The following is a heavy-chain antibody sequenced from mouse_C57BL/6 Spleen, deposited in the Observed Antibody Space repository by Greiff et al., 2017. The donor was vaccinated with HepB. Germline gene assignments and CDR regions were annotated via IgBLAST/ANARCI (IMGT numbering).Heavy chain of an antibody. CDR2: IDPSDSYT. CDR3: ARDGHYYAMDY. Sequence: VKLQQPGAELVMPGASVKLSCKASGYTFTSYWMHWVKQRPGQGLEWIGEIDPSDSYTNYNQKFKGKSTLTVDKSSSTAYMQLSSLTSEDSAVYYCARDGHYYAMDYWGQGTSVTVSS. J-gene: IGHJ4*01. D-gene: IGHD2-3*01. CDR1: GYTFTSYW. V-gene: IGHV1-69*01.